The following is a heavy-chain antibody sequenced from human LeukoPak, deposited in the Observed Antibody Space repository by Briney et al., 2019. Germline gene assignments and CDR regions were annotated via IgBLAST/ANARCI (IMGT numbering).Heavy chain of an antibody. D-gene: IGHD4-17*01. J-gene: IGHJ4*02. Sequence: GGSLRLSCAASGFTFDDYGMSWVRQAPGKGLEWVSAISGSGGSTYYADSVKGRFTISRDNSKNTLYLQMNSLRAEDTAVYYCAKDRGDYGDYPHYFDYWGQGTLVTVSS. CDR1: GFTFDDYG. CDR2: ISGSGGST. CDR3: AKDRGDYGDYPHYFDY. V-gene: IGHV3-23*01.